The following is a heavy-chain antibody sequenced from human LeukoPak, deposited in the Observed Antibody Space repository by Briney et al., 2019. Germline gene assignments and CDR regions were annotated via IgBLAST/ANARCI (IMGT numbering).Heavy chain of an antibody. D-gene: IGHD2-21*01. Sequence: PGGSLRLSCAASGFTFDDYKMHWVRQGPGKGLEWVSHISRHGDATYYADSVKGRFTISRGNSKNSLYLQMSSLRAEDTALYYCARQGIITQWYFDLWGRGTLVTVSS. CDR2: ISRHGDAT. V-gene: IGHV3-43*01. CDR1: GFTFDDYK. CDR3: ARQGIITQWYFDL. J-gene: IGHJ2*01.